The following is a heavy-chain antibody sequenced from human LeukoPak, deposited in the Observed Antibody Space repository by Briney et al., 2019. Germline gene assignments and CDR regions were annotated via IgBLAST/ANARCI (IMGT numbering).Heavy chain of an antibody. D-gene: IGHD5-12*01. V-gene: IGHV3-7*01. CDR1: GFTFSGYW. Sequence: QPGGPLRLPCEGSGFTFSGYWKRWARQAPGKGLEWVAKINQDGSQTTYADSVKGRFTFPRDNAKNSLYLQMNSLRIEDTGVYYCARYSDYHRDYWGQGTLVTVPS. J-gene: IGHJ4*02. CDR3: ARYSDYHRDY. CDR2: INQDGSQT.